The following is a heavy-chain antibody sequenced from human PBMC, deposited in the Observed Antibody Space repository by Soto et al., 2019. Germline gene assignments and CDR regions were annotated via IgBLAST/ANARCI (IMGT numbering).Heavy chain of an antibody. J-gene: IGHJ6*02. CDR3: ARRRGFPYYYGMDV. CDR1: GGSISSGGYS. D-gene: IGHD5-12*01. V-gene: IGHV4-30-2*01. CDR2: IYHSGST. Sequence: QLQLQESGSGLVKPSQTLSLTCAVSGGSISSGGYSWSWIRQPPGKGLEWIGYIYHSGSTYYNPSRKSRVTTTVYRXXNQFSLKLSSVTAADTAVYYCARRRGFPYYYGMDVWGQGTTVTVSS.